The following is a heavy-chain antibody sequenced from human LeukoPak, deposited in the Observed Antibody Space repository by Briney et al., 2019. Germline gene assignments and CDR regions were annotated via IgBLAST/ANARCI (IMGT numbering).Heavy chain of an antibody. D-gene: IGHD3-10*01. CDR1: GFTFNHYA. Sequence: GGSLGLSCEGSGFTFNHYAMSWVRQAPGKGLQWVSTITNSGDRTFYADSVKGRFTVSRDNSKTTVYVQMNNLRVEDTAVYYCAKGGQGIDDWFVPWGQGTLVTVSS. V-gene: IGHV3-23*01. CDR2: ITNSGDRT. J-gene: IGHJ5*02. CDR3: AKGGQGIDDWFVP.